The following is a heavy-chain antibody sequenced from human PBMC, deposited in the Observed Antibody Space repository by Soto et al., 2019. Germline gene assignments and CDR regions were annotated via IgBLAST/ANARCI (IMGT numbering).Heavy chain of an antibody. J-gene: IGHJ6*02. CDR2: IKSKTDGGTT. V-gene: IGHV3-15*01. Sequence: PGGSLRLSCAASGFTFSNAWMSWVRQAPGKGLEWAGRIKSKTDGGTTDYAAPVKGRFTISRDDSKNTLYLQMNSLKTEDTAVYYCTTVRNDFWSGYYGMDVWGQGTTVTVSS. CDR1: GFTFSNAW. CDR3: TTVRNDFWSGYYGMDV. D-gene: IGHD3-3*01.